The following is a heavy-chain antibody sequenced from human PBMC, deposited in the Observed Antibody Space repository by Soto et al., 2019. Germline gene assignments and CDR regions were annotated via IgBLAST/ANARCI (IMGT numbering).Heavy chain of an antibody. CDR3: VRRSGGIVVVTAPYDH. Sequence: PGESLKISCQGSGDSLTKYWIAWVRQTPEKGLEWMGMIYPGDSDTRYSPSFQGQVTISADKAASSAYLQWSSLQPSDTAMYYCVRRSGGIVVVTAPYDHWGQGTLVTVSS. D-gene: IGHD2-21*02. CDR1: GDSLTKYW. V-gene: IGHV5-51*01. J-gene: IGHJ4*02. CDR2: IYPGDSDT.